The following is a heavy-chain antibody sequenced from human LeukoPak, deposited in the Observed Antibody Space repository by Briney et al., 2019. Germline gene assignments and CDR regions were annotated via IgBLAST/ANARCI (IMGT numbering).Heavy chain of an antibody. CDR2: IIPIFGTA. CDR1: GGTFSSYA. CDR3: SRGRVLRYFDWLSP. V-gene: IGHV1-69*05. J-gene: IGHJ5*02. Sequence: GASVKVSCKASGGTFSSYAISWVRQAPGQGLEWMGGIIPIFGTANYAQKFQGRVTITTDESTSKAYMELSSLRSEDTAVYYCSRGRVLRYFDWLSPWGQGTLVTVSS. D-gene: IGHD3-9*01.